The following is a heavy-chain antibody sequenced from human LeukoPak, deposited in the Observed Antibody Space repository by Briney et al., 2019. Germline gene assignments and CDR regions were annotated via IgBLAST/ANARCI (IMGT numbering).Heavy chain of an antibody. V-gene: IGHV1-24*01. CDR3: ARVAWHYDSSGYREDAFDI. D-gene: IGHD3-22*01. Sequence: ASVKVSCKVSGYTLTELSMHWVRQAPGKGLEWMGGFDPEDGETIYAQKFQGRVTMTEDTSTDTAYMELSGLRSEDTAVYYCARVAWHYDSSGYREDAFDIWGQGTMVTVSS. CDR2: FDPEDGET. CDR1: GYTLTELS. J-gene: IGHJ3*02.